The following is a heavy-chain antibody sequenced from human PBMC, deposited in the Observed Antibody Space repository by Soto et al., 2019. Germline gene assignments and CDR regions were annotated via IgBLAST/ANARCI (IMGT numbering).Heavy chain of an antibody. J-gene: IGHJ4*02. CDR1: GDTFSGFP. CDR2: IIPIFGTP. CDR3: ARPGVRGVINYYFDF. Sequence: QVQLVQSGAEVKNPGTSVKVSCKASGDTFSGFPMSWVRQAPGQGLEWMGGIIPIFGTPNYAQKFQGRLTITADESTGTAYMELSSLRSDDTGVYSCARPGVRGVINYYFDFWGQGTQVIVSS. D-gene: IGHD3-10*01. V-gene: IGHV1-69*12.